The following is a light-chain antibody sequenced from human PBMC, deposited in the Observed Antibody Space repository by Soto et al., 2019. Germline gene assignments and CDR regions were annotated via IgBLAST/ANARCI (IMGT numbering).Light chain of an antibody. Sequence: EIVMTQSPATLSVSPGERATLSCRASQSVNSNYLAWYQQKPGQAPRLLIYGISKRATDIPDRFSGSGSGTEFTLTISSLQPEDFATYYCQQRGDWPPITFGQGTRLEIK. V-gene: IGKV3D-20*02. CDR2: GIS. J-gene: IGKJ5*01. CDR3: QQRGDWPPIT. CDR1: QSVNSN.